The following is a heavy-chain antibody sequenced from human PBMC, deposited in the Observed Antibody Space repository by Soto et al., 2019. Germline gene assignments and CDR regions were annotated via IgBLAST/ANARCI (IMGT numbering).Heavy chain of an antibody. Sequence: SYTVSLTGTVAGGIVCGCYWSWIRQPPGKGLEWIGYIYYSGSTNYNPSLKSRVTISVDTSKNQFSLKLSSVTAADTAVYYCARVRITGTTWFDYWGQGTLVTVSS. CDR1: GGIVCGCY. V-gene: IGHV4-59*02. CDR2: IYYSGST. J-gene: IGHJ4*02. D-gene: IGHD1-20*01. CDR3: ARVRITGTTWFDY.